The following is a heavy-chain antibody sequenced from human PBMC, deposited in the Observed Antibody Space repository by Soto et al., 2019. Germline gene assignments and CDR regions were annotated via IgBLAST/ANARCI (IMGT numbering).Heavy chain of an antibody. CDR1: GFTFSSYA. J-gene: IGHJ4*02. CDR3: AKSSSSSTFDY. V-gene: IGHV3-23*01. D-gene: IGHD6-6*01. Sequence: EVQLLESGGGLVQPGESLRLSCAASGFTFSSYAMSWVRQAPGKGLEWVSVISGSDDSTYYADSVKGRFTISRDNSKNTLYLQRNSLRAEDTAVYYCAKSSSSSTFDYWGQGNLVTVSS. CDR2: ISGSDDST.